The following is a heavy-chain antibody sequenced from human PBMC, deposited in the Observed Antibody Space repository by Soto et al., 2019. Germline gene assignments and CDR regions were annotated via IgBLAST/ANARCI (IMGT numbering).Heavy chain of an antibody. CDR1: GGSISSGGYY. CDR2: IYYSGST. V-gene: IGHV4-31*03. CDR3: ARANPYYDILTGYYMFDY. D-gene: IGHD3-9*01. J-gene: IGHJ4*02. Sequence: SETLSLTCTVSGGSISSGGYYWSWIRQHPGKGLEWIGYIYYSGSTYYNPSLKSRVTISVDTSKNQFSLKLSSVTAADTAVYYCARANPYYDILTGYYMFDYWGQGTLVTVS.